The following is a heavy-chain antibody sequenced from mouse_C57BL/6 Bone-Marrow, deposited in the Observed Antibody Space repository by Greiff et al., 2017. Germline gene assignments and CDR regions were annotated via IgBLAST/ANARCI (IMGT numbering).Heavy chain of an antibody. Sequence: QVQLQQSGAELVRPGTSVKVSCKASGYAFTNYLLEWVKQRPGQGLEWIGVINPGSGGTNYNEKFEGKATLTVDKSSSTAYMQLSSLTSENSAVYFCAGSKDWDSWFAYWGRGTLVTVSA. D-gene: IGHD4-1*01. CDR2: INPGSGGT. CDR3: AGSKDWDSWFAY. CDR1: GYAFTNYL. V-gene: IGHV1-54*01. J-gene: IGHJ3*01.